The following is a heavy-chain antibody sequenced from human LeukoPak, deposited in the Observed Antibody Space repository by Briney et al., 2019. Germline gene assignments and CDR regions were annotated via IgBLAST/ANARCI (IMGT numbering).Heavy chain of an antibody. V-gene: IGHV3-20*04. Sequence: RTGGSLRLSCAASGFTFDDYGMSWVRQAPGKGLEWVSGINWNGGSTGYADSVKGRFTISRDNAKNSLYLQMNSLRVEDTALYYCAKDIGRVDTASTYMDVWGKGTTVTISS. CDR3: AKDIGRVDTASTYMDV. CDR2: INWNGGST. D-gene: IGHD5-18*01. CDR1: GFTFDDYG. J-gene: IGHJ6*03.